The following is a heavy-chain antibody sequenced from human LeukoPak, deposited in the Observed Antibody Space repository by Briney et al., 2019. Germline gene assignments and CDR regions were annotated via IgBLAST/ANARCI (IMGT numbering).Heavy chain of an antibody. J-gene: IGHJ4*02. V-gene: IGHV4-61*02. CDR2: IYTSGST. CDR3: ARDISSYSLDY. Sequence: SETLSLTCTVSGGSISSGSYYWSWIRQPAWKGLEWIGRIYTSGSTNYNPSLKSRVTISVDTSKNQFSLKLSSVTAADTAVYYCARDISSYSLDYWGQGTLVTVSS. CDR1: GGSISSGSYY. D-gene: IGHD6-6*01.